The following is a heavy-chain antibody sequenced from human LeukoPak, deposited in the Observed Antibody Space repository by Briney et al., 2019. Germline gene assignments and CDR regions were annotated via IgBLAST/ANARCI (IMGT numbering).Heavy chain of an antibody. Sequence: SETLSLTCAVYGVSSSGYYWNWIRQPPGKGLEWIGAINHRGNTNYNPSLKSRVTMSVDTSKNQVSLELRSVTAGDTAVYDCARGDASSVTTFRPRPYLEYWGQGTLVTVSS. CDR1: GVSSSGYY. V-gene: IGHV4-34*01. CDR3: ARGDASSVTTFRPRPYLEY. CDR2: INHRGNT. D-gene: IGHD4-17*01. J-gene: IGHJ4*02.